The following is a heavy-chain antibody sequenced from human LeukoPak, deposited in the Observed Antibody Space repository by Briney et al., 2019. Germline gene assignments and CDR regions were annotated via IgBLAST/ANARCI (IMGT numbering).Heavy chain of an antibody. V-gene: IGHV5-51*01. CDR1: GYTFTTYW. J-gene: IGHJ4*02. Sequence: GESLKIPCKGSGYTFTTYWIGWVRQMPGKGLEWMGIIYPGDSQSRYSPSFQGQVTFSADKSLRTAYLQWSSLKASDTAMYYCARRDYYGSGSYYDYWGQGTLVTVSS. CDR3: ARRDYYGSGSYYDY. CDR2: IYPGDSQS. D-gene: IGHD3-10*01.